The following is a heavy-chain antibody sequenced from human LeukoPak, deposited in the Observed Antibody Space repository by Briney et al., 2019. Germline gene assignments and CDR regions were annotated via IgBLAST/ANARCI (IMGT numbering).Heavy chain of an antibody. CDR1: GASISTYY. CDR3: ARYSGLDGNYFDL. Sequence: SETLSLTCLVSGASISTYYWGWIRQPPGKGLEWLGSVYYSGSTNYSPSLKRRLTMSVDTSKNQFSLKLTAVTAADTAVYYCARYSGLDGNYFDLWGQGTLVTVSS. CDR2: VYYSGST. D-gene: IGHD2-21*01. V-gene: IGHV4-59*08. J-gene: IGHJ4*02.